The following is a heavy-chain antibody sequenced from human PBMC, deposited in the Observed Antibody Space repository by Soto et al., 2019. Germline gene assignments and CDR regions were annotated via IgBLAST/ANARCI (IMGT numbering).Heavy chain of an antibody. CDR2: IYHSGST. V-gene: IGHV4-4*02. CDR1: GGSISSSNW. D-gene: IGHD1-26*01. J-gene: IGHJ6*02. CDR3: AGDRRYSGSYGHYYYGMDV. Sequence: QVQLQESGPGLVKPSGTLSLTCAVSGGSISSSNWWSWVRQPPGKGLEWIGEIYHSGSTNYNPSLKSRVAISVDKSKNQFSLKLSSVTAADTAVYYCAGDRRYSGSYGHYYYGMDVWGQGTTVTVSS.